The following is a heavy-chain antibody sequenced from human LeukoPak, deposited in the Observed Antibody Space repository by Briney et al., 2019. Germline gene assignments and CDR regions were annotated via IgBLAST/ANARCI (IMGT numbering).Heavy chain of an antibody. V-gene: IGHV4-39*01. CDR3: ARLHMAAAGTGAEYFQH. D-gene: IGHD6-13*01. CDR1: GGSFSGYY. J-gene: IGHJ1*01. CDR2: IYYSGST. Sequence: SETLSLTCAVYGGSFSGYYWGWIRQPPGKGLEWIGSIYYSGSTYYNPSLKSRVTISVDTSKNQFSLKLSSVTAADTAVYYCARLHMAAAGTGAEYFQHWGQGTLVTVSS.